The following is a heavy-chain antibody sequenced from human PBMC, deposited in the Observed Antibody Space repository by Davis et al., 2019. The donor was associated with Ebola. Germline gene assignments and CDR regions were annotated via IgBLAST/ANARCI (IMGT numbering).Heavy chain of an antibody. D-gene: IGHD6-6*01. CDR1: GYSISSGYY. J-gene: IGHJ5*02. Sequence: PSETLSLTCTVSGYSISSGYYWGWIRQPPGKGLEWIGSIYHTGRTYYNPSLKSRVIISVDTSKNQFSLKLSSVTAADTAVYYCARGDVLGNWFDPWGQGTLVTVSS. V-gene: IGHV4-38-2*02. CDR2: IYHTGRT. CDR3: ARGDVLGNWFDP.